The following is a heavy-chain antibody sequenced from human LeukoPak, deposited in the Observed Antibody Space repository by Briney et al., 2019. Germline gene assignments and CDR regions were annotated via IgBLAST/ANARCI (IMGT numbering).Heavy chain of an antibody. CDR2: IHYDGNNK. CDR1: GFSFSDYA. CDR3: ANPEGIAAAGDY. D-gene: IGHD6-13*01. Sequence: GGSLRLSCATSGFSFSDYAMHWVRQAPGKGLEWVAFIHYDGNNKNYADSVKGRFTISRDNSRNTLYLQMNSLRAEDTAVYYCANPEGIAAAGDYWGQGTLVTVSS. V-gene: IGHV3-30*02. J-gene: IGHJ4*02.